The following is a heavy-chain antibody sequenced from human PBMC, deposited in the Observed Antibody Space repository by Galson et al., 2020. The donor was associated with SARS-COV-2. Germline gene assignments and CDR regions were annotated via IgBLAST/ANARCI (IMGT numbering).Heavy chain of an antibody. CDR1: GFTFSSYS. V-gene: IGHV3-48*04. CDR2: ISSSGSTI. CDR3: ARDGIAVAGTTFGYYYYGMDV. D-gene: IGHD6-19*01. Sequence: GGSLSLSCAASGFTFSSYSMNWVRQAPGKGLEWVSYISSSGSTIYYADPVKGRFTISKDNAKNSLYLQMSSLRAEDTAVYYCARDGIAVAGTTFGYYYYGMDVWGQGTTVTVSS. J-gene: IGHJ6*02.